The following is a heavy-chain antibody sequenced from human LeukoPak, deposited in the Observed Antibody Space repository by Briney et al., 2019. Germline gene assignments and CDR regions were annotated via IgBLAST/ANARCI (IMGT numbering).Heavy chain of an antibody. CDR2: ISYDGSNK. D-gene: IGHD5-24*01. CDR3: ARVLEMATNFDY. Sequence: GGSLRLSCAASGFTFSSYVMHWVRQAPGKGLEWVAVISYDGSNKYYADSVKGRFTISRDNSKNTLYLQMNSLRAEDTAVYYCARVLEMATNFDYWGQGTLVTVSS. V-gene: IGHV3-30-3*01. CDR1: GFTFSSYV. J-gene: IGHJ4*02.